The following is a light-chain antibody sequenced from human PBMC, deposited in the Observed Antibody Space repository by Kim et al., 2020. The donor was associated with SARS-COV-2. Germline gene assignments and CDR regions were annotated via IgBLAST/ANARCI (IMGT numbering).Light chain of an antibody. CDR3: AVWDGSLNVVI. CDR2: TNN. Sequence: ELTQPPSASGTPGQRVTISCSGGSSNVGTHSVNWYRHLPGTAPRLVIYTNNQRPSWVPDRFSGSKSGTSASLAISGLQSEDEADYYCAVWDGSLNVVIFGGGTKVTVL. V-gene: IGLV1-44*01. CDR1: SSNVGTHS. J-gene: IGLJ2*01.